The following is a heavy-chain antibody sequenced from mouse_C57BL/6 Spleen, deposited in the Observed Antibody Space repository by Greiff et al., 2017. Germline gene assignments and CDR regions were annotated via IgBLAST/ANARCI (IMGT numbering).Heavy chain of an antibody. V-gene: IGHV2-3*01. J-gene: IGHJ4*01. D-gene: IGHD1-1*01. CDR1: GFSLSSYG. Sequence: VQVVESRPGLVAPSQSLSITCTVSGFSLSSYGVSWVRQPPGKGLEWLGVIWGDGSTNYHSAPISRLSISNDNSKSQVFLKLNSLQTDDTAAYYCASLTTVVATRAMDYWGQGTSVTVSS. CDR3: ASLTTVVATRAMDY. CDR2: IWGDGST.